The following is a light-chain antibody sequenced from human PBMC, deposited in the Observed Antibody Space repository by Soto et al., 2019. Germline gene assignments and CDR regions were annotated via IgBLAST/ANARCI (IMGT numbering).Light chain of an antibody. CDR1: SSDVGGYNY. CDR3: CSNAGSYTYV. J-gene: IGLJ1*01. V-gene: IGLV2-11*01. Sequence: QSALTQPRSVSGSPGQSLTISCTGTSSDVGGYNYVSWYQQHPGKAPKLMIYDVTKRPSGVPDRFSGSKSGNTASLTISGLQAEDEGDYYCCSNAGSYTYVFGTGPKVTVL. CDR2: DVT.